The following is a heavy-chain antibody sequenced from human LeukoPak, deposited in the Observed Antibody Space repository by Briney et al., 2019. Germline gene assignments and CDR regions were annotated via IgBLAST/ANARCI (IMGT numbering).Heavy chain of an antibody. V-gene: IGHV3-53*01. CDR1: GFTVSSNY. D-gene: IGHD2-8*02. CDR3: AKASNLLGFDP. J-gene: IGHJ5*02. CDR2: IYSGGST. Sequence: GGSLRLSCAASGFTVSSNYMSWVRQAPGKGLEWVSVIYSGGSTYYADSVKGRFTISRDNSKNTLYLQMNSLRAEDTAVYYCAKASNLLGFDPWGQGTLVTVSS.